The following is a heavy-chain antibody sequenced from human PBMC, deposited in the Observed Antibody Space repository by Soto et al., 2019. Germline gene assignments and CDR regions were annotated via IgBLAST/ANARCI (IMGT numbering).Heavy chain of an antibody. CDR3: ARDIGVVLRRGEIYGMDV. D-gene: IGHD3-22*01. Sequence: ASVKVSCKASGYTFTGYYMHWVRQAPGQGLEWMGWINPNSGGTNYAQKFQGWVTMTRDTSISTAYMELSRLRSDDTAVYYCARDIGVVLRRGEIYGMDVWGQGTTVTVSS. CDR2: INPNSGGT. V-gene: IGHV1-2*04. CDR1: GYTFTGYY. J-gene: IGHJ6*02.